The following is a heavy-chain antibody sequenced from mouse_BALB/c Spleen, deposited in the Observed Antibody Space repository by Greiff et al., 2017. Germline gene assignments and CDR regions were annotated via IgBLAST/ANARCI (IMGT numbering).Heavy chain of an antibody. J-gene: IGHJ2*01. CDR1: GYSITSDYA. V-gene: IGHV3-2*02. CDR3: ARRAGRGYFDY. Sequence: EVKLMESGPGLVKPSQSLSLTCTVTGYSITSDYAWNWIRQFPGNKLEWMGYISYSGSTSYNPSLKSRISITRDTSKNQFFLQLNSVSTEDAATYCCARRAGRGYFDYWGQGTTLTVSS. CDR2: ISYSGST. D-gene: IGHD3-3*01.